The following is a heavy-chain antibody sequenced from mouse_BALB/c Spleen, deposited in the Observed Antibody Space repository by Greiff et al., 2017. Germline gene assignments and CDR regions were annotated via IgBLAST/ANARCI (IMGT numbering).Heavy chain of an antibody. D-gene: IGHD2-14*01. J-gene: IGHJ4*01. CDR1: GFTFSDYY. CDR2: ISDGGSYT. Sequence: EVQVVESGGGLVKPGGSLKLSCAASGFTFSDYYMYWVRQTPEKRLEWVATISDGGSYTYYPDSVKGRFTISRDNAKNNLYLQMSSLKSEDTAMYYCARGKVRREYAMDYWGQGTSVTVSS. V-gene: IGHV5-4*02. CDR3: ARGKVRREYAMDY.